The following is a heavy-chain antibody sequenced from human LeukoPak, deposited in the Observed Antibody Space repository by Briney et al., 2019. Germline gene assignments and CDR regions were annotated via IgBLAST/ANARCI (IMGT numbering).Heavy chain of an antibody. CDR1: TFSFSSHG. D-gene: IGHD7-27*01. J-gene: IGHJ4*02. CDR2: IYKDENDK. CDR3: ATLVKTGEGGRGYFDH. V-gene: IGHV3-30*02. Sequence: GGSLRLSCAASTFSFSSHGLYWVRQAPGKGLEWVAFIYKDENDKGYADSVEGRFTISRDNSNNMLYLQMNSLRADDAAVYYCATLVKTGEGGRGYFDHWGQGTLLIVSS.